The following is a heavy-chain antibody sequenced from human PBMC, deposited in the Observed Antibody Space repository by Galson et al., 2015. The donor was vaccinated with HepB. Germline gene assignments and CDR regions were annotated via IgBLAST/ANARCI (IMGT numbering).Heavy chain of an antibody. D-gene: IGHD3-10*01. Sequence: PALVKPTQTLTLTCTFSGFSLTTPGVGVGWLRPPPGKALEWLAVIYWDDDKTYSPSLKSRLTITKDTSKNQVVLTMTNMDPVDTGTYYCAKREILVRGVRNCFDPWGQGTLVTVSS. V-gene: IGHV2-5*02. CDR1: GFSLTTPGVG. J-gene: IGHJ5*02. CDR2: IYWDDDK. CDR3: AKREILVRGVRNCFDP.